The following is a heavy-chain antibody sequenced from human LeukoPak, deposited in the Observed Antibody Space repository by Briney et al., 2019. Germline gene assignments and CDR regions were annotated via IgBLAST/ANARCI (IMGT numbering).Heavy chain of an antibody. V-gene: IGHV3-23*01. Sequence: GGSLRLSCAASGFTFSSYAMSWVRQAPGKGLEWVSVISGSGVNTYYADSVEGRFTISRDNSKNTLYLQMNSLRAEDTALYYCAKDKFLTTAKRLDSRGQGTLVTVSS. CDR2: ISGSGVNT. CDR1: GFTFSSYA. D-gene: IGHD4-17*01. CDR3: AKDKFLTTAKRLDS. J-gene: IGHJ4*02.